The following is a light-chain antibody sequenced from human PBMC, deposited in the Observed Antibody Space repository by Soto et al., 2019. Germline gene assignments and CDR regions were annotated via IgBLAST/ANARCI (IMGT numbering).Light chain of an antibody. CDR3: AAWDDSLSGYV. CDR2: RNN. Sequence: QSVLTQPPSASGTPGQRVTISCSGSSSNIGSNYVYWYQQLPGTAPKLLIYRNNQRPPGVPDRFSGSKSGTSASLAISGLRSEHEADYYCAAWDDSLSGYVFGTGTNVTVL. V-gene: IGLV1-47*01. J-gene: IGLJ1*01. CDR1: SSNIGSNY.